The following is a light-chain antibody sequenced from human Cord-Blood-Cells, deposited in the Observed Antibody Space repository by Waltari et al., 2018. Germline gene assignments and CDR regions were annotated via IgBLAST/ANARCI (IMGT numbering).Light chain of an antibody. CDR2: AAS. V-gene: IGKV1-39*01. CDR1: QSISSY. J-gene: IGKJ4*01. CDR3: QQSYSTPLT. Sequence: DIQMTQSPSSLSASVGARVTIPCRASQSISSYLNWYQQKPGKAPKLLIYAASSLQSGVPSRFSGSGSGTDFTLTISSLQPEDFATYYCQQSYSTPLTFGGGTKVEI.